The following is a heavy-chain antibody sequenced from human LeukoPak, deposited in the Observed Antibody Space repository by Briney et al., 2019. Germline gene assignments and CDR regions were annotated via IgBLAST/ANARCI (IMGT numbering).Heavy chain of an antibody. CDR3: ARTPCSGGSCPPILGDDAFDI. Sequence: PGGSLRLSCAASGFTFSSYSMNWVRQAPGKGLEWVSSISSISSYIYYADSVKGRFTISRDNAKNSLYLQMNSLRAEDTAVYYCARTPCSGGSCPPILGDDAFDIWGQGTMVTVSS. J-gene: IGHJ3*02. CDR1: GFTFSSYS. D-gene: IGHD2-15*01. V-gene: IGHV3-21*01. CDR2: ISSISSYI.